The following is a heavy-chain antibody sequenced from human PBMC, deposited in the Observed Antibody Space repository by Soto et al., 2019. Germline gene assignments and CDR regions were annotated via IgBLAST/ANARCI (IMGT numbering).Heavy chain of an antibody. CDR1: GFTFSSYA. V-gene: IGHV3-23*01. CDR2: ISGSGGST. CDR3: AKRIAAAGTNALDV. D-gene: IGHD6-13*01. Sequence: GGSLRLSCGAFGFTFSSYAMSWVRQAPGKGLEWVSSISGSGGSTYYADSVKGRFTVSRDNSKNTLYLRMNSLRAEDTAVYYCAKRIAAAGTNALDVWGQGTTVTVSS. J-gene: IGHJ6*02.